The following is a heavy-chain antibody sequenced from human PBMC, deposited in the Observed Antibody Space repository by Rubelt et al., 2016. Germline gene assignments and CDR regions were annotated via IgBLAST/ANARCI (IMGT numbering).Heavy chain of an antibody. CDR3: VKGSLSASAFGVEAFDL. D-gene: IGHD3-16*01. V-gene: IGHV3-43D*03. CDR2: ISWDGGNT. Sequence: EVQLLESGGGLVQPGGSLRLSCAASGLTFSTYALTWVRQAPGKGLEWVSLISWDGGNTYHTESVKGRFTIYRYNSKSSLYMQMNSLRGEDTALDYCVKGSLSASAFGVEAFDLWGHGTMVSVSS. J-gene: IGHJ3*01. CDR1: GLTFSTYA.